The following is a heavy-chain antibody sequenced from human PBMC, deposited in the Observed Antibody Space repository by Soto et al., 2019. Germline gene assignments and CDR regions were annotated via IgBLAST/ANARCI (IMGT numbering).Heavy chain of an antibody. Sequence: ASVKVSCKASGYTFTSYGISWVRQAPGQGLEWMGWISAYNGNTNYAQKHQGRVTMTTDTSTSTTYMELRSLRSDDTAVYYCARDGQYYDILTGYSYFDYWGQGTLVTVSS. D-gene: IGHD3-9*01. CDR3: ARDGQYYDILTGYSYFDY. V-gene: IGHV1-18*01. CDR1: GYTFTSYG. CDR2: ISAYNGNT. J-gene: IGHJ4*02.